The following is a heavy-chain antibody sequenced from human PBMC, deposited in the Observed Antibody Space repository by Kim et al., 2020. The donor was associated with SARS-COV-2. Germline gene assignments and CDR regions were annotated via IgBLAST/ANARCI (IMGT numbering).Heavy chain of an antibody. J-gene: IGHJ5*01. CDR3: ARGFSPEYLRTLVRGVRRGWLDS. CDR1: GGSFTGYY. CDR2: INQSGST. Sequence: SDTLSLTCAVYGGSFTGYYWSWIRQSPGKGLEWIGEINQSGSTKYNPSLKSRVTISAVTSKNQFSLKMTTVTAADTAVYYCARGFSPEYLRTLVRGVRRGWLDSWGQGTLVSVSS. D-gene: IGHD3-10*01. V-gene: IGHV4-34*01.